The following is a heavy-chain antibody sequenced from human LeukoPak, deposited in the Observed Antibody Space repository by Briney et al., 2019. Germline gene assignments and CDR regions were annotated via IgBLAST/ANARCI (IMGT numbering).Heavy chain of an antibody. CDR3: ARALYSSGWFDY. D-gene: IGHD6-19*01. Sequence: SETLSLTCTVSGGSISSYFWSWIRKPPGKGLEWIGYMYYSGSTNYNPSLKSRVTMSVDTSKKQFSLKLRSVTAADTAVYYCARALYSSGWFDYWGQGILVTVSS. CDR2: MYYSGST. V-gene: IGHV4-59*01. J-gene: IGHJ4*02. CDR1: GGSISSYF.